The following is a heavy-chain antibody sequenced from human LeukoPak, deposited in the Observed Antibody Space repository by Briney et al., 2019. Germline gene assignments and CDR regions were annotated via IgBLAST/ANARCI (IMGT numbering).Heavy chain of an antibody. CDR2: IYSGGST. V-gene: IGHV3-66*01. D-gene: IGHD3-9*01. J-gene: IGHJ3*02. Sequence: GGSLRLSCAASGFTVSSNYMSWVRQAPGQGLEWVSVIYSGGSTYYADSVKGRFTISRDNSKNTLYLQMNSLRAKDTAVYYCASAYDILTGRTSDAFDIWGQGTMVTVSS. CDR3: ASAYDILTGRTSDAFDI. CDR1: GFTVSSNY.